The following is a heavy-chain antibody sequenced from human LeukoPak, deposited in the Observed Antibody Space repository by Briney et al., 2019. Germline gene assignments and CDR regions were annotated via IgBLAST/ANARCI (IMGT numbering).Heavy chain of an antibody. CDR1: GYTFTSYD. V-gene: IGHV1-8*01. D-gene: IGHD1-1*01. Sequence: ASVKVSCKASGYTFTSYDINWVRQATGQGLEWMGWMNPNSANTGYAQKFQGRVTMTRNTSISTAYIELSNLRSEDTAVYYCARERRDDSTPFDYWGQGTLVTVSS. J-gene: IGHJ4*02. CDR3: ARERRDDSTPFDY. CDR2: MNPNSANT.